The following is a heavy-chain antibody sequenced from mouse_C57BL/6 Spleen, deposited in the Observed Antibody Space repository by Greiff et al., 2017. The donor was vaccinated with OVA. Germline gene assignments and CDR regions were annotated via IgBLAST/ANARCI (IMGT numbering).Heavy chain of an antibody. J-gene: IGHJ4*01. CDR3: ARPHYYGSSYEGAMDY. CDR2: ISSGGSYT. CDR1: GFTFSSYG. D-gene: IGHD1-1*01. Sequence: DVMLVESGGDLVKPGGSLKLSCAASGFTFSSYGMPWVRQTPDKRLEWVATISSGGSYTYYPDSVKGRFTISRDNAKNTLYLQMSSLKSEDTAMYYCARPHYYGSSYEGAMDYWGQGTSVTVSS. V-gene: IGHV5-6*02.